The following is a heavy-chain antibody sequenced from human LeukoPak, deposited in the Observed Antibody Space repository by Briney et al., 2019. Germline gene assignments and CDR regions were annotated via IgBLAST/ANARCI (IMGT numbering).Heavy chain of an antibody. CDR2: ISGSGGST. J-gene: IGHJ4*02. CDR1: GFTFSSYA. V-gene: IGHV3-23*01. D-gene: IGHD2-2*01. CDR3: AKDIVVVPAAHYAFPHDY. Sequence: GGSLRLSCAAPGFTFSSYAMSWVRQAPGKGLEWVSAISGSGGSTYYADSVKGRFTISRDNSKNTLYLQMNSLRAEDTAVYYCAKDIVVVPAAHYAFPHDYWGQGTLVTVSS.